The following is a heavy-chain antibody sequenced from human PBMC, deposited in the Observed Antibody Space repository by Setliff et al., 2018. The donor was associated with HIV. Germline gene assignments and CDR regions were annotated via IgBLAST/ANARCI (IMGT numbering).Heavy chain of an antibody. CDR2: IYTSGST. Sequence: SETLSLTCTVSGGSISSGSYYWSWIRQPAGKGLEWIGRIYTSGSTNYNPSLKSRVTISVDTSKNQFSLNLRSLTAADTAVYYCARETYYYDNPQYYYYYMDVWGKGTTVTVSS. J-gene: IGHJ6*03. V-gene: IGHV4-61*02. CDR3: ARETYYYDNPQYYYYYMDV. CDR1: GGSISSGSYY. D-gene: IGHD3-22*01.